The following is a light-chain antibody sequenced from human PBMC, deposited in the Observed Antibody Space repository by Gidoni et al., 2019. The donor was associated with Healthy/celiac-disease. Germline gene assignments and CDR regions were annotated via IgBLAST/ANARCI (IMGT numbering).Light chain of an antibody. Sequence: EIVFTPSPATLSLSPGERATLSCRAGQRVSSYLAWYQQKPGQAPRLLIYDASNRATGIPARFSGSGSGTDFTLTISSLEPEEFAVYYCQQRSNWKLTFGGGTKVESK. V-gene: IGKV3-11*01. J-gene: IGKJ4*01. CDR1: QRVSSY. CDR2: DAS. CDR3: QQRSNWKLT.